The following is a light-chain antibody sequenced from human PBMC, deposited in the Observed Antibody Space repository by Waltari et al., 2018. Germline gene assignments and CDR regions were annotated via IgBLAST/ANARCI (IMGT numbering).Light chain of an antibody. CDR1: QSVFYRSDNKNY. V-gene: IGKV4-1*01. CDR2: WAS. CDR3: QQYYRSRT. J-gene: IGKJ1*01. Sequence: DIVMTQSPDSLAVSLGERAPIDCTSSQSVFYRSDNKNYLAWYQHKPGQPPKLLFYWASTRESGVPDRFSASGSGTDFTLTINNLQAEDVAVYYCQQYYRSRTFGQGTKVEIK.